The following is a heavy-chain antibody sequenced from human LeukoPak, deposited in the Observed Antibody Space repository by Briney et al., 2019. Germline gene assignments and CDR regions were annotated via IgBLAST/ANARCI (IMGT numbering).Heavy chain of an antibody. CDR2: ISYEGSNE. Sequence: GGSLRLSCVASGFSFSSYGMHWVRQAPGKGREWVAGISYEGSNEYCADSVKGRFTISRDNSKNPLNLQMTSLRAEDTAVYYCAKDGIRYYYDSSGYYGDYWGQGTLVTVSS. CDR1: GFSFSSYG. D-gene: IGHD3-22*01. V-gene: IGHV3-30*18. J-gene: IGHJ4*02. CDR3: AKDGIRYYYDSSGYYGDY.